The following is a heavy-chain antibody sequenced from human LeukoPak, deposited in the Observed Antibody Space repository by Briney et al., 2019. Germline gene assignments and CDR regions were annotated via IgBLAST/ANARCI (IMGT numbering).Heavy chain of an antibody. CDR2: INPNSGNT. CDR1: GYTFTGYY. CDR3: ARGPHWDPHFDY. Sequence: ASVKVSCKASGYTFTGYYMHWVRQAPGQGLEWMGWINPNSGNTNYAQKLQGRVTMTTDTSTSTAYMELRSLRSDDTAVYYCARGPHWDPHFDYWGQGTLVTVSS. V-gene: IGHV1-18*04. J-gene: IGHJ4*02. D-gene: IGHD7-27*01.